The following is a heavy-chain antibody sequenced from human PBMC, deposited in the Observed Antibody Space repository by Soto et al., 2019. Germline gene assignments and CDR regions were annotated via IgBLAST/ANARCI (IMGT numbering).Heavy chain of an antibody. CDR1: GFTFSSYS. D-gene: IGHD6-13*01. Sequence: EVQLVESGGGLVKPGGSLRLYCAASGFTFSSYSMTWVRQAPGKGLEWVSSISSSSSYIYYADSVKGRFTISRDNAKNSLYLQMNSLRAEDTAVYFCARGIAAAGAPFWGQGTLVTVSS. CDR2: ISSSSSYI. J-gene: IGHJ4*02. CDR3: ARGIAAAGAPF. V-gene: IGHV3-21*01.